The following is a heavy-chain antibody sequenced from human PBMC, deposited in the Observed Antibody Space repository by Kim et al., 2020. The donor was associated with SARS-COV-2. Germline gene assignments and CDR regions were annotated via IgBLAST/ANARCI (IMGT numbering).Heavy chain of an antibody. CDR1: GGSISSSSYY. CDR3: ATLDIVASYYYYGMDV. Sequence: SETLSLTCTVSGGSISSSSYYWGWIRQPPGKGLEWIGSIYYSGSTYYNPSLKSRVTISVDTSKNQFSLKLSSVTAADTAVYYCATLDIVASYYYYGMDVWGQGTTVTVSS. J-gene: IGHJ6*02. V-gene: IGHV4-39*01. D-gene: IGHD5-12*01. CDR2: IYYSGST.